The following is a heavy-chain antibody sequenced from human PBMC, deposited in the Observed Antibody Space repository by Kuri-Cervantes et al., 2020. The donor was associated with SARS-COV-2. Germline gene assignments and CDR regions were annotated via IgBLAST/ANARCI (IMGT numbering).Heavy chain of an antibody. CDR1: GGSFSGYY. CDR3: ARSYYDILTGWFDP. V-gene: IGHV4-34*01. D-gene: IGHD3-9*01. J-gene: IGHJ5*02. CDR2: INHSGST. Sequence: GSLRLSCAVYGGSFSGYYWSWIRQPPGKGLEWIGEINHSGSTNYNPSLKSRVTISADTSKNQFSLKLSSVTAADTAVYYCARSYYDILTGWFDPWGQGTLVTVSS.